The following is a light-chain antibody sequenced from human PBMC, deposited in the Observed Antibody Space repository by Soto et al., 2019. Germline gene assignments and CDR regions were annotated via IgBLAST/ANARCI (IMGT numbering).Light chain of an antibody. Sequence: EIVLTQSPATLSLSPGERATLSCRASQSVSSYLAWYQQKPGQAPRLLIYDASNSATGIPARFSGCGAGTDFTLTISSIEPEDFAVYYCQHRRNWPFRRFTFGPGTKVDIK. CDR2: DAS. J-gene: IGKJ3*01. V-gene: IGKV3-11*01. CDR1: QSVSSY. CDR3: QHRRNWPFRRFT.